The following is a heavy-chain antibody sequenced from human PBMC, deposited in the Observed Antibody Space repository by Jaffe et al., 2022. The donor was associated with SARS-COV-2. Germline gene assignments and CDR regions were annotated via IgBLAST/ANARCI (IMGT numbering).Heavy chain of an antibody. Sequence: QVQLQQSGPGLVRPSQTLSVTCVISGDSVSSNSAAWNWIRQSPSRGLEWLGRTYYRSKWYNDYAVSVKSRISINPDTSKNQFSLQLNSVTPEDTAVYYCVRQAARGVWGQNWFDPWGQGTLVTVSS. CDR3: VRQAARGVWGQNWFDP. J-gene: IGHJ5*02. CDR1: GDSVSSNSAA. CDR2: TYYRSKWYN. D-gene: IGHD6-6*01. V-gene: IGHV6-1*01.